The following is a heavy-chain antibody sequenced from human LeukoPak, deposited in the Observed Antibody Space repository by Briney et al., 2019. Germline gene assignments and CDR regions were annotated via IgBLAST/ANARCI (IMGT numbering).Heavy chain of an antibody. CDR1: GGSISSGGYY. J-gene: IGHJ4*02. CDR3: AREPKGSGFDY. V-gene: IGHV4-31*03. CDR2: IYYSGST. Sequence: SQTLSLTCTVSGGSISSGGYYWSWIRQHPGKGLEWIGYIYYSGSTYYNPSLKSRVTISVDTSKNRFSLKLSSVTAADTAVYYCAREPKGSGFDYWGKGTLVTVSS. D-gene: IGHD2-8*02.